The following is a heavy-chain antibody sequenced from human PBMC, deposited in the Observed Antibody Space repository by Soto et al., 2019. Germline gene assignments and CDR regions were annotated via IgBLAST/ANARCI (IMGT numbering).Heavy chain of an antibody. CDR2: IYYTGST. Sequence: SETLSLTCTVSGATISSGGFYWSWMRQRPGKGLEWIGHIYYTGSTYYNPSLNSRVTISVDMSRNQFSLKLRSVTAADTAKYFCARDDSFYGEPGYGMNVWGQGTTVTVSS. J-gene: IGHJ6*02. CDR3: ARDDSFYGEPGYGMNV. V-gene: IGHV4-31*03. CDR1: GATISSGGFY. D-gene: IGHD4-17*01.